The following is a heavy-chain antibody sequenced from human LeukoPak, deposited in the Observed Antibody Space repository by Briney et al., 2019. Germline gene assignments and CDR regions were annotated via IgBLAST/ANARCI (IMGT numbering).Heavy chain of an antibody. D-gene: IGHD2-8*01. CDR2: IYSGGST. CDR3: ARGNKMYYEAY. V-gene: IGHV3-53*01. J-gene: IGHJ4*02. Sequence: GGSLRLSCAASGFTFSNAWMSWVRQAPGKGLEWVSVIYSGGSTYYADSVKGRFTISRDNSKNTLYLQMNSLRAEDTAVYYCARGNKMYYEAYWGQGTLVTVSS. CDR1: GFTFSNAW.